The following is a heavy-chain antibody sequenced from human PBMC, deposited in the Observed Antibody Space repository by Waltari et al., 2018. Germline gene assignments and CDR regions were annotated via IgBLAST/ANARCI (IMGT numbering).Heavy chain of an antibody. J-gene: IGHJ4*02. D-gene: IGHD6-13*01. CDR2: ISSSGSTI. CDR1: GFTFRSYE. V-gene: IGHV3-48*03. CDR3: ARRYSLGYYFDY. Sequence: EVQLVESGGGLVQPGGSLRLSCAASGFTFRSYEMNWVRQAPGKGLEWVSYISSSGSTIYYADSVKGRFTISRDNAKNSLYLQMNSLRAEDTAVYYCARRYSLGYYFDYWGQGTLVTVSS.